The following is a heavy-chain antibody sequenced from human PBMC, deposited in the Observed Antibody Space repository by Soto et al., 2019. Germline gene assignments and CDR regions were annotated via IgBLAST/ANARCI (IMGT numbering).Heavy chain of an antibody. D-gene: IGHD6-13*01. CDR2: IYYSGST. Sequence: KTSETLSLTCTVSGGSISSGGYYWSWIRQHPGKGLEWIGYIYYSGSTYYNPSLKSRVTISVDTSKNQFSLKLSSVTAANTAVYYCARTGYSSSRDYWGQGTLVTVSS. J-gene: IGHJ4*02. V-gene: IGHV4-31*03. CDR3: ARTGYSSSRDY. CDR1: GGSISSGGYY.